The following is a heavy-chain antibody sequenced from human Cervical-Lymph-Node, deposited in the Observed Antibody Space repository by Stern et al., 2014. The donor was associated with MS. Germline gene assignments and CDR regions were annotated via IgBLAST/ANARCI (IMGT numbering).Heavy chain of an antibody. V-gene: IGHV3-30*18. CDR3: AKDIGEYTFGGGGIDY. J-gene: IGHJ4*02. CDR1: GFTFSGYG. CDR2: ISYDGSKK. D-gene: IGHD3-16*01. Sequence: VQLVESGGGVVQPGRSLRLSCAASGFTFSGYGMHWVRLAPGKGLEWVAVISYDGSKKYYADSVRGRITISKENSKNTLYLQMNSLRPEDTAVYYCAKDIGEYTFGGGGIDYWGQGPLVTVSS.